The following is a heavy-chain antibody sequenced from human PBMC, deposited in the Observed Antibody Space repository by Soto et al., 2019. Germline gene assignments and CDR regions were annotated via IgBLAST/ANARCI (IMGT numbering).Heavy chain of an antibody. Sequence: GASVKVSCTASGYTFTSYAINWVQPATGQGLEWMGWMNPNSGNTGYAQKFQGRVTMTRNTSISTAYMELSSLRSEDTAVYYCAACIAAAPSYDYWGQGTLVTVSA. CDR2: MNPNSGNT. J-gene: IGHJ4*02. V-gene: IGHV1-8*01. D-gene: IGHD6-13*01. CDR3: AACIAAAPSYDY. CDR1: GYTFTSYA.